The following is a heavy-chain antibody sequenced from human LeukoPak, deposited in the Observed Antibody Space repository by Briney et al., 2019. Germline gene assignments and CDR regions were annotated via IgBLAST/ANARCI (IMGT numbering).Heavy chain of an antibody. V-gene: IGHV4-59*01. J-gene: IGHJ4*02. CDR1: GGSMSSYY. Sequence: PSETLSLTCTVSGGSMSSYYWSWIRQPPGKGLECIGYIYYTGSTKYNPSLKSRVTISVDTSKNQFSLKLSSVTAADTAVYYCARAYSSSWYTLFGYWGQGTLVTVSS. CDR3: ARAYSSSWYTLFGY. CDR2: IYYTGST. D-gene: IGHD6-13*01.